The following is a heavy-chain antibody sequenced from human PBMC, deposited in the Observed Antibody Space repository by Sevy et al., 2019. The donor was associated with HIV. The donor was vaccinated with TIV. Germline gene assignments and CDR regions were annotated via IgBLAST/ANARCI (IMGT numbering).Heavy chain of an antibody. Sequence: GESLKISCKVSGSTLSQLSMHWVRQAPGKGLEWMGSFDPEDGETIYAQKFQGRLTMTEDTSTDTAYMELSSLRSEDTAVYYCATTKDYYDSSGYPFDYWGQGTLVTVSS. D-gene: IGHD3-22*01. CDR2: FDPEDGET. CDR3: ATTKDYYDSSGYPFDY. J-gene: IGHJ4*02. V-gene: IGHV1-24*01. CDR1: GSTLSQLS.